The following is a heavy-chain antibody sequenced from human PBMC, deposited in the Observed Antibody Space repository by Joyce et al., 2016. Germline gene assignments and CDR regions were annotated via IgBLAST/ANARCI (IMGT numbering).Heavy chain of an antibody. V-gene: IGHV4-39*01. CDR3: ATQPHRAFDI. J-gene: IGHJ3*02. CDR2: IYYSGDT. CDR1: GGSIPSSAYY. Sequence: QVQLQESGPGLVKPSATLSLTCSVSGGSIPSSAYYWGWIRQPPGKVLEWIAGIYYSGDTYANPSCRMRITVSVDGSTNQFSLRQTSVTAADTAVYYCATQPHRAFDIWGQGAMV.